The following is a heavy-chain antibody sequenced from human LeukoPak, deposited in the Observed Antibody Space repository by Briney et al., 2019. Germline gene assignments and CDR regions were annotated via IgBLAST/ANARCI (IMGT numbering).Heavy chain of an antibody. D-gene: IGHD3-10*01. CDR3: ARLGGSGSYLPLDY. V-gene: IGHV3-7*01. CDR2: IKHDGSDK. J-gene: IGHJ4*02. CDR1: GFTFSNYW. Sequence: PGGSLRLSCAASGFTFSNYWMSWVRQAPGKGLEWVANIKHDGSDKYYVDSVRGRFTISRDSAKNSLFLQMNSLRAEDTAVYYCARLGGSGSYLPLDYWGQGTLVTVSS.